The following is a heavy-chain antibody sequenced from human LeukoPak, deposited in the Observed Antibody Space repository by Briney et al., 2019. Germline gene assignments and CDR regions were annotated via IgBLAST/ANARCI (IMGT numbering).Heavy chain of an antibody. CDR2: INHSGST. J-gene: IGHJ6*03. CDR1: GGSFSGYY. V-gene: IGHV4-34*01. D-gene: IGHD2-2*01. Sequence: SETLSLTCAVYGGSFSGYYWSWIRQPPGKGLEWIGEINHSGSTNYNPSLKSRVTISVDTSKNQFSLKLSSVTAADTAVYYCARAACSSTSCYGDYYYSMDVWGKGTTVTVSS. CDR3: ARAACSSTSCYGDYYYSMDV.